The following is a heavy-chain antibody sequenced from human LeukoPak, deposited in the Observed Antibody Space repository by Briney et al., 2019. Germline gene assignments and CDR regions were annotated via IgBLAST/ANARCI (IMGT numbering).Heavy chain of an antibody. V-gene: IGHV3-23*01. D-gene: IGHD2-21*02. CDR2: ISGSGGST. CDR1: GFTFSSYA. CDR3: AKWMTAIRGYFDY. J-gene: IGHJ4*02. Sequence: GGSLRLSCAASGFTFSSYAMSWVRQVPGKGLEWVSAISGSGGSTYYADSVKGRFTISRDNSKNTLYLQMNSLRAGDTAVYYCAKWMTAIRGYFDYWGQGTLVTVSS.